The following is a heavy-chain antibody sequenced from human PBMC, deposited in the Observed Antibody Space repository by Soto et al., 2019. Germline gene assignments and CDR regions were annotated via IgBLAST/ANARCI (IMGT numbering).Heavy chain of an antibody. D-gene: IGHD7-27*01. CDR2: ISGSGGST. J-gene: IGHJ4*02. CDR3: ANSQGPNWGY. Sequence: GGSLRLSCAASGFTFSSYAMSWVRQAPGKGLEWVSAISGSGGSTYYADSVKGRFTISRDNSKNTLYLQKNSLRAEDTAVYYCANSQGPNWGYWGQGTLVTVSS. V-gene: IGHV3-23*01. CDR1: GFTFSSYA.